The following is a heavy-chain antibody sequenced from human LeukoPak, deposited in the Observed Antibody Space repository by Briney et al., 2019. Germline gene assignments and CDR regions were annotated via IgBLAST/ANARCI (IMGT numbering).Heavy chain of an antibody. V-gene: IGHV4-61*01. CDR3: ARGGNYWPQWWFDP. J-gene: IGHJ5*02. D-gene: IGHD1-26*01. CDR1: GGSFSSGSYY. Sequence: SETLSLTFAVYGGSFSSGSYYWSWIRQPQGKGLEWIEYIYYSGSTNYNPSLKSRVTISVDTSKNQFSLKLSSVTAADTAVYYCARGGNYWPQWWFDPWGRGTLVSVSS. CDR2: IYYSGST.